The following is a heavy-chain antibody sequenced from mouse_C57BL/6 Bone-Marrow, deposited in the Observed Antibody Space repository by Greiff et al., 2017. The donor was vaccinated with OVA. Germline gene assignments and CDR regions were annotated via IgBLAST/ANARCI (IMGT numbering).Heavy chain of an antibody. CDR1: GYTFTSYW. V-gene: IGHV1-52*01. J-gene: IGHJ2*01. Sequence: LQQPGAELVRPGSSVKLSCKASGYTFTSYWMHWVKQRPIQGLEWIGNIDPYDSETHYNQKFKDKATLTVDKSSSTAYMQLSSLTSDDSAVYYCARRVDSVFDYWGQGTTLTVSS. CDR2: IDPYDSET. CDR3: ARRVDSVFDY.